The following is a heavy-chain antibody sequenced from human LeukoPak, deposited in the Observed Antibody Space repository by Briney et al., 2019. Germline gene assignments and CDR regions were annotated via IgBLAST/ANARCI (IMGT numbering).Heavy chain of an antibody. CDR2: IIPILGIA. CDR1: GYTFTSYG. V-gene: IGHV1-69*04. CDR3: ARDGTDYYYYGMDV. D-gene: IGHD1-26*01. Sequence: SVKVSCKASGYTFTSYGISWVRQAPGQGLEWMGRIIPILGIANYAQKFQGRVTITADKSTSTAYMELSSLRSEDTAVYYCARDGTDYYYYGMDVWGQGTTVTVSS. J-gene: IGHJ6*02.